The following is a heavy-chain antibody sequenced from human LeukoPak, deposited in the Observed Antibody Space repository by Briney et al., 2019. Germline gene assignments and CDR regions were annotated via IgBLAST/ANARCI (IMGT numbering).Heavy chain of an antibody. D-gene: IGHD6-13*01. CDR2: INHSGST. Sequence: SETLSLTCAVYGGSFSGYYWSWIRQPPGKGLEWIGEINHSGSTNYNPSLKSRVTISVDTSKNQFSLKLSSVTAADTAVYYCARGDSSSWYGYYYYYMDVWGKGTTVTVSS. CDR3: ARGDSSSWYGYYYYYMDV. V-gene: IGHV4-34*01. J-gene: IGHJ6*03. CDR1: GGSFSGYY.